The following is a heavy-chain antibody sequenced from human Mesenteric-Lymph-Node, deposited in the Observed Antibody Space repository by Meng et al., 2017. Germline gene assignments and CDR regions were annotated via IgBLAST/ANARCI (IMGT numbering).Heavy chain of an antibody. CDR3: ARDPYATGWAG. V-gene: IGHV4-4*02. CDR2: IYHSGGT. CDR1: GGSISISTW. D-gene: IGHD6-19*01. J-gene: IGHJ4*02. Sequence: MPLQESGPGLVKPSGTLSLTCALSGGSISISTWWSWVRQPPGKGLEWIGEIYHSGGTNYNPSLRGRVTISLDKSKNQFSLTLRSVTAADTAVYYCARDPYATGWAGWGQGTLVTVSS.